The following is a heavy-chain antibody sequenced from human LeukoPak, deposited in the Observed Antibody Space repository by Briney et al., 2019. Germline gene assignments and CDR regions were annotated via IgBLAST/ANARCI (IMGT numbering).Heavy chain of an antibody. J-gene: IGHJ3*02. D-gene: IGHD2-2*01. CDR2: IYYSGST. Sequence: AGGSLRLSCAASGFSFDDFAMHWVRQAPGKGLEWIGYIYYSGSTNYNPSLKSRVTISVDTSKNQFSLKLSSVTAADTAVYYCARDSGQIPSIDAFDIWGQGTMVTVSS. CDR1: GFSFDDFA. V-gene: IGHV4-59*13. CDR3: ARDSGQIPSIDAFDI.